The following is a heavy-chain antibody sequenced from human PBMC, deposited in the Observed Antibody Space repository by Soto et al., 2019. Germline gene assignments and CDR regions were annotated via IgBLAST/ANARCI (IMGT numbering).Heavy chain of an antibody. CDR3: ARGANNDYSHWFDP. CDR1: GYSFTRHD. J-gene: IGHJ5*02. V-gene: IGHV1-8*01. Sequence: QVQLVQSGAEVRKPGASVRVSCKATGYSFTRHDINWLRQAAGQGLEWMGWMNPNSVNAVYAQQFQGRVTMTRNTSIATAFIEVTSLKSEDTAVYFCARGANNDYSHWFDPWRQGTLVTVSS. D-gene: IGHD4-17*01. CDR2: MNPNSVNA.